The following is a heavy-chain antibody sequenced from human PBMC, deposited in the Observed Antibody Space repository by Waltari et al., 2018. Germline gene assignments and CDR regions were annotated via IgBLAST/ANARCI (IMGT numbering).Heavy chain of an antibody. D-gene: IGHD3-10*01. J-gene: IGHJ4*02. CDR1: GFTLSAYN. CDR3: ARDRRGYFDY. V-gene: IGHV3-21*01. CDR2: ISGDSRFI. Sequence: EVQLVESGGGLVKPGGSLRLSCAASGFTLSAYNMNWFRLAPGKGLEWVSSISGDSRFIYYADSVNGRFTISSDAAKDSLVLQMNSLRVEDTAIYYCARDRRGYFDYWGQGTLVTVSS.